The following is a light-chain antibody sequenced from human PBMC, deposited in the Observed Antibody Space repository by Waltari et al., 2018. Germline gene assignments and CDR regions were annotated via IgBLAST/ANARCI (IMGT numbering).Light chain of an antibody. Sequence: QSALTQPASVSGSPGQSITISCSGTSTDIGAYKHVSWYQQHPGKAPKLMIYEVSNRPSGVSNRFSGSKSGNTASLTISGLQADDESHDYCTSFTSSATWVFGGGTKVTVL. V-gene: IGLV2-14*01. CDR3: TSFTSSATWV. CDR2: EVS. CDR1: STDIGAYKH. J-gene: IGLJ3*02.